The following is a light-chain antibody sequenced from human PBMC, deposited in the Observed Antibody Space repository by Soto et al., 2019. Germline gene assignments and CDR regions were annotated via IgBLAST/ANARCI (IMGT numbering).Light chain of an antibody. CDR1: QSVCSN. Sequence: EIVMTHSPATLSVSPGHRATLSCRASQSVCSNLAWYQQKPGQAPRLLIYGASTRATGIPARFSGRGSGTEFTLTNSSLQSEDFAVYYCQQYNNWPPLTFGGGTKVEIK. CDR2: GAS. J-gene: IGKJ4*01. V-gene: IGKV3-15*01. CDR3: QQYNNWPPLT.